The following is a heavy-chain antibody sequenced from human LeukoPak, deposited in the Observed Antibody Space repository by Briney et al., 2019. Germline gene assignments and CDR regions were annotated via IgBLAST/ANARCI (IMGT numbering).Heavy chain of an antibody. CDR3: ARGRDYSCDY. CDR1: GYTFTSYD. D-gene: IGHD4-17*01. V-gene: IGHV1-8*01. J-gene: IGHJ4*02. Sequence: ASVKVSCKASGYTFTSYDINWVRQATGQGLEWMGWMNPNTGSTGYAQTFQGKVTMTMTTSVSTAYMELSSLRSEDTAMYYCARGRDYSCDYWGQGTLVTVSS. CDR2: MNPNTGST.